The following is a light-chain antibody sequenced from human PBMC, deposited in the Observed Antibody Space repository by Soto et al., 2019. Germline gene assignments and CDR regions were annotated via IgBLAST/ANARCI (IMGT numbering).Light chain of an antibody. J-gene: IGLJ3*02. CDR1: SSNIGAGYD. CDR3: YSYDSSLSGCV. CDR2: GNS. V-gene: IGLV1-40*01. Sequence: QSVLTQPPSVSGAPGQRVTISCTGSSSNIGAGYDVHWYQQLPGTAPKLLIYGNSNRPSGVPDRFSGSKSGTSASLAFTGPLAEDVAVYYSYSYDSSLSGCVFGGGTKLTVL.